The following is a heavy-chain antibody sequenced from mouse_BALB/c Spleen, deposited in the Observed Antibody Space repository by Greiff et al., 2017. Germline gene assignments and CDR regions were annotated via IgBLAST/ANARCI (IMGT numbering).Heavy chain of an antibody. J-gene: IGHJ4*01. Sequence: DVQLQESGPELVKPGASVKIPCKASGYTFTDYNMDWVKQSHGKSLEWIGDINPNNGGTIYNQKFKGKATLTVDKSSSTAYMELRSLTSEDTAVYYCARYDGYSYYYAMDYWGQGTSVTVSS. V-gene: IGHV1-18*01. D-gene: IGHD2-3*01. CDR2: INPNNGGT. CDR1: GYTFTDYN. CDR3: ARYDGYSYYYAMDY.